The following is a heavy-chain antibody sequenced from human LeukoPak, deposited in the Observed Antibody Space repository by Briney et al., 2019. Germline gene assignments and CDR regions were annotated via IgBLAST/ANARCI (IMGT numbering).Heavy chain of an antibody. Sequence: GGSLRLSCAASGFTFSSYGMHWVRQAPGKGLEWVAFIRYDRSNKYYADSVKGRFTISRDNSKNTLYLQMNSLRAEDTAVYYCAKGITIFGVVVMREYYFDYWGQGTLVTVSS. CDR3: AKGITIFGVVVMREYYFDY. J-gene: IGHJ4*02. D-gene: IGHD3-3*01. CDR1: GFTFSSYG. CDR2: IRYDRSNK. V-gene: IGHV3-30*02.